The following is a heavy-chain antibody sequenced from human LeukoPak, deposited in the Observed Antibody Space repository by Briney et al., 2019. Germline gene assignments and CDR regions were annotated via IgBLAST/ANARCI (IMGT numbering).Heavy chain of an antibody. CDR1: GGSISSGGYY. CDR3: ARSQYFYDAAHDS. V-gene: IGHV4-31*03. CDR2: IYYSGST. J-gene: IGHJ4*02. Sequence: SQTLSLTCTVSGGSISSGGYYWSWIRQHPGKGLEWIGYIYYSGSTYYNPSLKSRVTISVDTSKNQFSLKLNSVTAADTAVYYCARSQYFYDAAHDSWGQGTLVTVSS. D-gene: IGHD3-22*01.